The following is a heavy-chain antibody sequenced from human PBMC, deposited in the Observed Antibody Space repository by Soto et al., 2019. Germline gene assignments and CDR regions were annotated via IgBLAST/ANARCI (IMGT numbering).Heavy chain of an antibody. CDR3: ARSSYYDFWSGPEKAFDY. Sequence: QVQLVQSGAEVKKPGSSVKVSCKASGGTFSSYAISWVRQAPGQGLEWIGGIIPIFGTANYAQKFQGRVTITADKSTSTAYMELSSLRSEDTAVYYCARSSYYDFWSGPEKAFDYWGQGTLVTVSS. V-gene: IGHV1-69*06. CDR1: GGTFSSYA. CDR2: IIPIFGTA. J-gene: IGHJ4*02. D-gene: IGHD3-3*01.